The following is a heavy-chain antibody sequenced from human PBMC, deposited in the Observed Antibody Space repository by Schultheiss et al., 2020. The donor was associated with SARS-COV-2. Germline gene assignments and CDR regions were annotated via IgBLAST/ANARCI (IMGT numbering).Heavy chain of an antibody. J-gene: IGHJ5*02. V-gene: IGHV3-11*06. CDR1: GFTFSDYY. CDR2: ISPSGTGT. Sequence: GESLKISCVASGFTFSDYYMSWIRQAPGKRLEWVSYISPSGTGTYADSMKGRFTISRDNAKNSLYLQMNSLRAEDTAVYYCARDQEVFGVVMCLYWFDPWGQGTLVTVSS. CDR3: ARDQEVFGVVMCLYWFDP. D-gene: IGHD3-3*01.